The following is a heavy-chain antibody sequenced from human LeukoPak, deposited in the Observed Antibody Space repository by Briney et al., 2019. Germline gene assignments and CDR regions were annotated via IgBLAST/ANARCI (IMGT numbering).Heavy chain of an antibody. Sequence: GASVKVSFKASGYTFTCYYMHWVRQAPGKGLEWMGWINPNSGGTNYAQKFQGRVTMTRDTSISTAYMELSRLRSDDTAVYYCARDVAVAGYKFDYWGQGTLVTVSS. CDR1: GYTFTCYY. CDR2: INPNSGGT. J-gene: IGHJ4*02. V-gene: IGHV1-2*02. CDR3: ARDVAVAGYKFDY. D-gene: IGHD6-19*01.